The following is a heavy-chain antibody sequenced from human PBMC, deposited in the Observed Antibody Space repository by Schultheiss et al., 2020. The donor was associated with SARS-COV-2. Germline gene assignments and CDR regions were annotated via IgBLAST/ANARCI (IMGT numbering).Heavy chain of an antibody. V-gene: IGHV3-73*01. J-gene: IGHJ5*02. Sequence: GGSLRLSCVTSGFGFSGSGIYWVRQASGKGLEWVGRIRSKARNYATTYAASVKGRFIISRDESRNTSYLQMNSLKIEDTAVYYCTRNSTSSGWFDPWGQGTLVTVSS. CDR2: IRSKARNYAT. CDR3: TRNSTSSGWFDP. D-gene: IGHD5-18*01. CDR1: GFGFSGSG.